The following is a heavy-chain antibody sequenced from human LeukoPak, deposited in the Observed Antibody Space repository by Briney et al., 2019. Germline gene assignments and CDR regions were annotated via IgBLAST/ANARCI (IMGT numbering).Heavy chain of an antibody. V-gene: IGHV3-74*01. J-gene: IGHJ4*02. CDR1: GFTFSSYW. CDR2: INTDGTIT. CDR3: AKDRGLVGATPSNFDY. Sequence: GGSLRLSCAASGFTFSSYWMHWVRQAPGKGLVSVSRINTDGTITTYADSVKGRFTISRDNSKNTVYLQMNSLRAEDTAVYYCAKDRGLVGATPSNFDYWGQGTLVTVSS. D-gene: IGHD1-26*01.